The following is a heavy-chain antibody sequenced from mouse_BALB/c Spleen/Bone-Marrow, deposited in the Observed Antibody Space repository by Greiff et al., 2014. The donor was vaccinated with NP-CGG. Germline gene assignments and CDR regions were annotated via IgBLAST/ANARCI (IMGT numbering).Heavy chain of an antibody. V-gene: IGHV5-6*02. CDR3: TRRGRHDERTDMDY. D-gene: IGHD2-14*01. J-gene: IGHJ4*01. CDR2: INSGGSYT. Sequence: EVKLVESGGDLVKPGGSLKLSCAASGFTFSTYGMSWVRQTPDKRLEWVGTINSGGSYTYYPDSVMGRFTITRDNAKNTLYLQKTSLKSEDTAMYYCTRRGRHDERTDMDYWDHGTSVTVSS. CDR1: GFTFSTYG.